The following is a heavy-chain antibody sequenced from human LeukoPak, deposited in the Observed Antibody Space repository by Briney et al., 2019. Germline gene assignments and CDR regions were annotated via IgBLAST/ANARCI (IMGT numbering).Heavy chain of an antibody. V-gene: IGHV4-4*07. Sequence: SETLSLTCTVSGGSISSYYWSWIRQPAWKELEWIGRIYTSGSTIYNSSLKSRVTMSVDTSKNQFSLKLSSVTAADTAVYYCATGNYYFDYWGQGTLVTVSS. CDR2: IYTSGST. CDR1: GGSISSYY. J-gene: IGHJ4*02. CDR3: ATGNYYFDY.